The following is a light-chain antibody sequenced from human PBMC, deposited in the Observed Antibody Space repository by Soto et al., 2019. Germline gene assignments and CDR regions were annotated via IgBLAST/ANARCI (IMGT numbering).Light chain of an antibody. Sequence: EIVLTQSPGTLSLSPGERATLSCRANQSVSSSYLAWYQQKPGQAPRLLIYGASSRATGIPDRFSGSGSGTDFTLTISRLEPGDFAVYYCQQCDGSPRLTCGGGTKLEIK. CDR3: QQCDGSPRLT. J-gene: IGKJ4*01. V-gene: IGKV3-20*01. CDR1: QSVSSSY. CDR2: GAS.